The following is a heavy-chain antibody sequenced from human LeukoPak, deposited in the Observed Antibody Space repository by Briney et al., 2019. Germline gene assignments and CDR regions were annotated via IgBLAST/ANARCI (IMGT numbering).Heavy chain of an antibody. CDR2: VFWYDDK. Sequence: SGPTRVNPTQTLSLTCNLSGFSLRTCGVGVGCIRHPPGKALEWLALVFWYDDKRYSPSLKSRLTITKDTSKNQVVLTMTNMDPVDTATYYCARRSHIVAAGTRSYWYFDFWGRGTLVTVSS. CDR1: GFSLRTCGVG. D-gene: IGHD6-13*01. CDR3: ARRSHIVAAGTRSYWYFDF. V-gene: IGHV2-5*01. J-gene: IGHJ2*01.